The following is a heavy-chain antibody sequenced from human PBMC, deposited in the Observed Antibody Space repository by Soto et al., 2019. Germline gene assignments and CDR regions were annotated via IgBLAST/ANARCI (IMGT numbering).Heavy chain of an antibody. CDR2: INPSGGST. V-gene: IGHV1-46*01. D-gene: IGHD4-17*01. CDR3: ARDRWETTVTTRINWYFDL. CDR1: GYTFTSYY. Sequence: QVQLVQSGAEVKKPGASVKVSCKASGYTFTSYYMHWVRQAPGQGLEWMGIINPSGGSTSYAQKFQGRVTMTRDTSTGTVYMELSSLRSEDTAVYYCARDRWETTVTTRINWYFDLWGRGTLVTVSS. J-gene: IGHJ2*01.